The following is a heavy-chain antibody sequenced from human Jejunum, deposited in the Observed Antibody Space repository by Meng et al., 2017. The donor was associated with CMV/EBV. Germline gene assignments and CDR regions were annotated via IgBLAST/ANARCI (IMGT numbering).Heavy chain of an antibody. D-gene: IGHD2-15*01. CDR1: FTFSRND. J-gene: IGHJ4*02. CDR2: ISSSGSPI. CDR3: ARGTCTSSSCPLFDY. Sequence: FTFSRNDMHWVRQAPGKGLEWLSYISSSGSPIYYADSVKGRFTISRDNAKKSLYLQMNSLRAEDSALYYCARGTCTSSSCPLFDYWGQGTLVTVSS. V-gene: IGHV3-48*03.